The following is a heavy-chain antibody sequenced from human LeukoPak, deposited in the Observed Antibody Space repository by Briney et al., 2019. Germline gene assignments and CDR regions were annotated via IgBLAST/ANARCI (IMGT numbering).Heavy chain of an antibody. V-gene: IGHV4-39*01. CDR2: ISYSGSIT. D-gene: IGHD1-26*01. CDR1: GGSISSSSVY. J-gene: IGHJ4*02. CDR3: VRRTSGSYSDY. Sequence: PSETLSLTCTVSGGSISSSSVYWGWIRQPPGKGLEWIATISYSGSITSYNPSLKSRVTISVDTSKNQFSLKLNSVTAADTAVYYCVRRTSGSYSDYWGQGTLVTVSS.